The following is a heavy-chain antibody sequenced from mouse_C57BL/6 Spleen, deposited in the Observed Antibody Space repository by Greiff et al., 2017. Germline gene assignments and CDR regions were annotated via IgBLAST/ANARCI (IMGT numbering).Heavy chain of an antibody. J-gene: IGHJ1*03. D-gene: IGHD2-3*01. Sequence: QVQLQQPGAELVKPGASVKLSCKASGYTFTSYWMHWVKQRPGQGLEWIGMIHPNSGSTNYNEKFKSKATLTVDKSSSTAYMQLSSLTSEDSAVYYWARSGGDGYWYFDVWGTGTTVTVSS. V-gene: IGHV1-64*01. CDR2: IHPNSGST. CDR3: ARSGGDGYWYFDV. CDR1: GYTFTSYW.